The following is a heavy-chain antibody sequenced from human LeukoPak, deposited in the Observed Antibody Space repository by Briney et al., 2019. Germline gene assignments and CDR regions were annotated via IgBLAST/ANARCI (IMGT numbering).Heavy chain of an antibody. J-gene: IGHJ4*02. Sequence: ASVKVSCKASGYTFTSYYMHWVRQAPGQGLEWMGRINPNSGGTNYAQKFQGRVTMTRDTSISTAYMELSRLRSDDTAVYYCARVSSSGWYGMHYFDYWGQGTLVTVSS. CDR1: GYTFTSYY. D-gene: IGHD6-19*01. CDR2: INPNSGGT. V-gene: IGHV1-2*06. CDR3: ARVSSSGWYGMHYFDY.